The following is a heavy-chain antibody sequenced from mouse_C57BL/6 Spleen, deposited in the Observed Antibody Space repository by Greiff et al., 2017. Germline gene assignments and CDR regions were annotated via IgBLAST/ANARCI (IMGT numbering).Heavy chain of an antibody. CDR3: TRDGGDGNYVRYAMDY. CDR1: GFTFSSYA. CDR2: ISSGGDYI. D-gene: IGHD2-1*01. V-gene: IGHV5-9-1*02. J-gene: IGHJ4*01. Sequence: EVQLVESGEGLVKPGGSLTLSCAASGFTFSSYAMSWVRQTPEKRLEWVAYISSGGDYIYYADTVKGRFTISRDNARNTLYLQMSSLKSEDTAMYYCTRDGGDGNYVRYAMDYWGQGTSVTVSS.